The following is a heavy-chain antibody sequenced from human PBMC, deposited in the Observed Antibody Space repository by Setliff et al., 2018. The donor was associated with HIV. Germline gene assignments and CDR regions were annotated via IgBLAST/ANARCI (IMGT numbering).Heavy chain of an antibody. CDR2: INAGNGDT. CDR3: AREYSGTTYGDIDF. J-gene: IGHJ4*02. Sequence: ASVKVSCKASGGTFSSYAISWVRQAPGQRLEWMGWINAGNGDTKYSQKFQDRVAITGDTSASTVFMELSRLRYEDTGVYYCAREYSGTTYGDIDFWGEGTVVTVSS. D-gene: IGHD1-26*01. CDR1: GGTFSSYA. V-gene: IGHV1-3*01.